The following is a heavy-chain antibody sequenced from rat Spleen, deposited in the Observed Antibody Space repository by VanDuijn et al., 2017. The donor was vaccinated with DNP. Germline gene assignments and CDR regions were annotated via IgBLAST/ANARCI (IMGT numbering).Heavy chain of an antibody. Sequence: EVQLVESGGGLVQPGRSVKLSCAASGFTFSDYNMAWVRQAPKKGLEWVATISYDGSSTYYRDSVKGRFTISRDNAKSTLYLQMDSLRSEDTATYYCARHYNNFDYWGQGVMVTVSS. V-gene: IGHV5-7*01. CDR1: GFTFSDYN. CDR2: ISYDGSST. D-gene: IGHD1-10*01. CDR3: ARHYNNFDY. J-gene: IGHJ2*01.